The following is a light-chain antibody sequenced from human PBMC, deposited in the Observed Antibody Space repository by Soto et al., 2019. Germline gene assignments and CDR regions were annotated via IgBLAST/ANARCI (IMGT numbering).Light chain of an antibody. V-gene: IGLV4-69*01. Sequence: QSVLAQSPSASASLGASVKLTCTLNSGHSSFAIAWHQQQPEKGPRYLMNVNSDGSHNKGDGIPDRFSGSSSGAERYLTISSLQSEDEADYYCQTWGAGIQVFGGGTKLTVL. CDR2: VNSDGSH. CDR1: SGHSSFA. J-gene: IGLJ3*02. CDR3: QTWGAGIQV.